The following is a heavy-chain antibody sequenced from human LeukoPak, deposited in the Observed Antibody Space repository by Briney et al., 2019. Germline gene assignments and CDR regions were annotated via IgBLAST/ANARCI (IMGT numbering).Heavy chain of an antibody. V-gene: IGHV3-23*01. CDR2: IPGSGGAT. J-gene: IGHJ6*02. CDR3: ARARPWDSSRSYYFGMDV. CDR1: GFTFSSYA. Sequence: PGGSLRLSCAASGFTFSSYAMSWVRQAPGTGLEWVSSIPGSGGATYYADSVRGRFSISRDSSKNTVYQQMNSLRDEDTAVYYCARARPWDSSRSYYFGMDVWGHGTMVTVSS. D-gene: IGHD3-22*01.